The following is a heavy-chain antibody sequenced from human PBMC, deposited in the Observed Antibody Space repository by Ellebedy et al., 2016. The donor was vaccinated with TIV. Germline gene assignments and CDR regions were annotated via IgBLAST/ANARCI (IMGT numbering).Heavy chain of an antibody. Sequence: GESLKISCAASGFTFSSYAMSWVRQAPGMGLEWVSAISGSGGSTYYADSVRGRFTISRDNSKNTLYLQVNSLRAEYTAVYYCMTATARWVFDYWGQGTLVTVSS. CDR3: MTATARWVFDY. V-gene: IGHV3-23*01. CDR2: ISGSGGST. J-gene: IGHJ4*02. CDR1: GFTFSSYA. D-gene: IGHD2-21*02.